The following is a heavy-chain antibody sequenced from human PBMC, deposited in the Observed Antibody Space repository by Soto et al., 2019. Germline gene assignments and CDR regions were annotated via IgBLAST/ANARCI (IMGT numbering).Heavy chain of an antibody. V-gene: IGHV4-34*01. D-gene: IGHD6-19*01. CDR1: GGSFSGYY. Sequence: QVQLQQWGAGLLKPSETLSLTCAVYGGSFSGYYWSWIRQPPGKGLEWIGEINHSGSTNYNPSLKSRVTISVDTSKNQFSLKLSSVTAADTAVYYCARGKGRKRPGVSGYCYGMDVWGQVTTVTVAS. J-gene: IGHJ6*02. CDR3: ARGKGRKRPGVSGYCYGMDV. CDR2: INHSGST.